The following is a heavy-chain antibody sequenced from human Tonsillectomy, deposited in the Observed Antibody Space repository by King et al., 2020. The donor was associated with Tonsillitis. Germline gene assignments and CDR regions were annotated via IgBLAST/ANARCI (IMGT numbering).Heavy chain of an antibody. Sequence: VQLQESGPGLVKPSETLSLTCAVSGYSISSGYYWGWIRQPPGKGLEWIGSMYHSGSTHYNPSLKSRVTISVDTSRNQFSLKLSSVTAADTAVYYCARERDYCSRASCYPMYYFDYWGQGTLVTVSS. CDR2: MYHSGST. D-gene: IGHD2-2*01. CDR1: GYSISSGYY. J-gene: IGHJ4*02. CDR3: ARERDYCSRASCYPMYYFDY. V-gene: IGHV4-38-2*02.